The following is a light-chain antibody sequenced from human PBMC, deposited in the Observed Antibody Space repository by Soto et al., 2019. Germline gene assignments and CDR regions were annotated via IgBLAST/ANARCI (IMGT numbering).Light chain of an antibody. Sequence: QSVLTQPRSVSGAPGQSVTVSCTGTSSDVGGYNYVSWYRQYPGEAPKLLIYDVTERLSGVPDRFSGTKSGNTASLTISGLQAEDEADDYCCSYAGGHIQYIVGTGTQLAVL. CDR2: DVT. CDR3: CSYAGGHIQYI. CDR1: SSDVGGYNY. J-gene: IGLJ1*01. V-gene: IGLV2-11*01.